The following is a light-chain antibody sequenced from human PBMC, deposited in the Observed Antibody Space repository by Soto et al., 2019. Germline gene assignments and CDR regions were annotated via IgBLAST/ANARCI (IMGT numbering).Light chain of an antibody. CDR3: QQYGSSPET. Sequence: EIVLTQSPGTLSLSPGARATLSCRASQSFSSNYLAWYQQKPGQAPRLLIYHTSRRATGIPDRFSGGGSGTDFTLTISRLEPEDFVVYYCQQYGSSPETFGQGTKVETK. V-gene: IGKV3-20*01. CDR1: QSFSSNY. J-gene: IGKJ1*01. CDR2: HTS.